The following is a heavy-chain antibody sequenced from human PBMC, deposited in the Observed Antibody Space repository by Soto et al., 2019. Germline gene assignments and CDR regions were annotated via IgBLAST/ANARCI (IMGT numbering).Heavy chain of an antibody. D-gene: IGHD2-15*01. CDR3: AKDRRGAYCSGGTCYSPDY. CDR1: GFTFSSNV. J-gene: IGHJ4*02. Sequence: EVQLWESGGGLVQPGGSLRLSCTVSGFTFSSNVMSWVRQAPGKGLEWVSAISGTGGTYYADSVKGRFTISRDNSKNALYLQMNSLRDEDTAVYYCAKDRRGAYCSGGTCYSPDYWGQGTLVIVSS. V-gene: IGHV3-23*01. CDR2: ISGTGGT.